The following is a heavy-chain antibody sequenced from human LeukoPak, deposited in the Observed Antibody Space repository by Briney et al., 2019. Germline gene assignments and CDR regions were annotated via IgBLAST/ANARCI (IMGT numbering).Heavy chain of an antibody. V-gene: IGHV3-9*01. D-gene: IGHD6-13*01. CDR3: AKDWGPFGGSSWYSY. J-gene: IGHJ4*02. CDR2: ISWNSGSI. CDR1: GFTFAGYA. Sequence: GRSLRLSCAASGFTFAGYAIHWVRQAPGKGLEWVSGISWNSGSIDYADSVKGRFTISRDNAKNSLYLQMNSLRPEDTAFYYCAKDWGPFGGSSWYSYWGQGTLVTVSS.